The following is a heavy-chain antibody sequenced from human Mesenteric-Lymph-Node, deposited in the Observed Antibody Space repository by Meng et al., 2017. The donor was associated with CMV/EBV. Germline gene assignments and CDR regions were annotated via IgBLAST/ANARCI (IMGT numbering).Heavy chain of an antibody. CDR1: GFIFTTSY. CDR3: ARGASGYYRTFQY. V-gene: IGHV1-46*01. J-gene: IGHJ4*02. D-gene: IGHD3-22*01. CDR2: INLSTATT. Sequence: AAGFIFTTSYMHWVRPAPGQGLEWMGVINLSTATTRLAQKFQGRVTMNRDTSTATVYMELNSLRSEDTAIYYCARGASGYYRTFQYWGQGTLVTVSS.